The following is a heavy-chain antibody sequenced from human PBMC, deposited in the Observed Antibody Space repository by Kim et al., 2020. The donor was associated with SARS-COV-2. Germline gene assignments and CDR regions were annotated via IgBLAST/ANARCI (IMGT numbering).Heavy chain of an antibody. Sequence: SVKVSCKASGGTFSSYAISWVRQAPGQGLEWMGGIIPIFGTANYAQKFQGRVTITADESTSTAYMELSSLRSEDTAVYYCARAGFGTTPIFDYWGQGTLVTVSS. V-gene: IGHV1-69*13. CDR1: GGTFSSYA. CDR3: ARAGFGTTPIFDY. J-gene: IGHJ4*02. CDR2: IIPIFGTA. D-gene: IGHD3-10*01.